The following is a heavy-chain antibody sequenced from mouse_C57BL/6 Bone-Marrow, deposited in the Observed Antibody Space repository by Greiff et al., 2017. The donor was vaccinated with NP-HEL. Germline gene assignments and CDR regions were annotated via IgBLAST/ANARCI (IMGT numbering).Heavy chain of an antibody. D-gene: IGHD1-2*01. CDR1: GYTFTSYW. Sequence: QVQLQQPGAELVKPGASVKLSCKASGYTFTSYWMHWVQQRPGRGLEWIGRIDPNSGGTKYNEKLKSKATLTVDKPSRIAYLQLSSLTSEDSAVYYCGSTTAPYYAMDYWGQGTSVTVSS. J-gene: IGHJ4*01. CDR2: IDPNSGGT. V-gene: IGHV1-72*01. CDR3: GSTTAPYYAMDY.